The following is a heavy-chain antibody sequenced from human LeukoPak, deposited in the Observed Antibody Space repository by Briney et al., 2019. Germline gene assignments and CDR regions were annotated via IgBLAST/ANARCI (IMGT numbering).Heavy chain of an antibody. CDR3: ARAMDYYHSSGYYDAYYFDY. D-gene: IGHD3-22*01. Sequence: GRSLRLSCAASGFTFSSYAMHWVRQAPGKGLEWVAIISYDGSNKYYADYVKGRFTISRDNSKNTLYLQMNSLRAEDTAVYYCARAMDYYHSSGYYDAYYFDYWGQGTLVTVSS. CDR2: ISYDGSNK. CDR1: GFTFSSYA. V-gene: IGHV3-30-3*01. J-gene: IGHJ4*02.